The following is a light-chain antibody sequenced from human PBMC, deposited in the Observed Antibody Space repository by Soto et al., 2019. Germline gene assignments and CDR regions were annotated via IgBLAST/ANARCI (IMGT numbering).Light chain of an antibody. Sequence: EMQMTRSPSDLSARVGHRVNITCRASQSISSWLAWYQQTPGKAPKLLIYDASSLESGVPSRFSGSGSATVFTLTISSLNPDYVATYYCQPYNNHWTFGQGTKVDIK. V-gene: IGKV1-5*01. J-gene: IGKJ1*01. CDR2: DAS. CDR3: QPYNNHWT. CDR1: QSISSW.